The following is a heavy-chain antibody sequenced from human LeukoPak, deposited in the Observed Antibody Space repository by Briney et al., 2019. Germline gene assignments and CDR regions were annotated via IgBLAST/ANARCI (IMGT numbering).Heavy chain of an antibody. CDR2: INPNSGGT. D-gene: IGHD6-6*01. J-gene: IGHJ6*03. CDR1: GYTFTGYY. Sequence: ASVKVSCKASGYTFTGYYMHWVRQAPGQGLAWMGWINPNSGGTNYAQKFQGRVTMTRDTSISTAYMELSRLRSDDTAVYYCARDEQLVVTHYYYYYMDVWGKGTTVTVSS. V-gene: IGHV1-2*02. CDR3: ARDEQLVVTHYYYYYMDV.